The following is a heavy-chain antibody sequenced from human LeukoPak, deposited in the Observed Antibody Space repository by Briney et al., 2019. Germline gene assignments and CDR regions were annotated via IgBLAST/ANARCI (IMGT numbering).Heavy chain of an antibody. CDR3: ARGGYDSSGYYSRWNWFDP. D-gene: IGHD3-22*01. V-gene: IGHV4-59*01. CDR2: IHYSGST. J-gene: IGHJ5*02. CDR1: GGSISSYY. Sequence: SETLSLTCTVSGGSISSYYWSWIRQPPGKGLEWIGNIHYSGSTNYNPSLKSRVTISVDTSKNQFSLKLSSVTAADTAVYYCARGGYDSSGYYSRWNWFDPWGQGTLVTVSS.